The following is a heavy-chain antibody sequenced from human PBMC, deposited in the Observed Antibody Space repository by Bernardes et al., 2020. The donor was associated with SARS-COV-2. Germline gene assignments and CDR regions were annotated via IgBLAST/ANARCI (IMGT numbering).Heavy chain of an antibody. D-gene: IGHD3-10*01. CDR1: GYNLTELS. V-gene: IGHV1-24*01. Sequence: ASVKVSCKVSGYNLTELSMHWVRQAPGKGLEWMGGFDPEDGETIYAQKFQGRVTMTEDTSTDTAYMELSSLRSEDTAVYYCATAPPTYYYGSGSRSWFDPWGQGTLVTVSS. CDR3: ATAPPTYYYGSGSRSWFDP. J-gene: IGHJ5*02. CDR2: FDPEDGET.